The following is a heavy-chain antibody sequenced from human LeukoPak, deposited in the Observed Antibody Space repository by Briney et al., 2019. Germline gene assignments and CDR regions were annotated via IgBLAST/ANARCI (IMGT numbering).Heavy chain of an antibody. J-gene: IGHJ2*01. D-gene: IGHD3-10*01. CDR1: DGSISGYY. Sequence: SETLSLTCTASDGSISGYYWGWIRQAPGRGLEWIAYIHYTGINNYNPSLKSRAAISVDTSTNQFSLKLTSVTAADTAMYCCARHITNSGSAFDLWGRGTLVTVSS. CDR2: IHYTGIN. V-gene: IGHV4-59*08. CDR3: ARHITNSGSAFDL.